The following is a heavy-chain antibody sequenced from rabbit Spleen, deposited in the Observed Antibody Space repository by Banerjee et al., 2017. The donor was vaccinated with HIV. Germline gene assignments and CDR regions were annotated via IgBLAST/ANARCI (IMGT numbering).Heavy chain of an antibody. Sequence: QSLAESGGGLVQPEGSLTLTCTASGFSFSNGYYGCWVRQSPGKGLEWIACIGVGSGNTYYASWAKGRFTIAKTSSTTVTLQMTSLPVADTATFFCARDAGRGPYIDGYFDLWGQGTLVTFS. CDR3: ARDAGRGPYIDGYFDL. CDR1: GFSFSNGYY. D-gene: IGHD8-1*01. CDR2: IGVGSGNT. J-gene: IGHJ4*01. V-gene: IGHV1S40*01.